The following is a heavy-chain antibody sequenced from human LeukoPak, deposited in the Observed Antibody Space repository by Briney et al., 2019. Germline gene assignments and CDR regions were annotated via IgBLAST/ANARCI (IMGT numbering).Heavy chain of an antibody. J-gene: IGHJ4*02. D-gene: IGHD6-19*01. V-gene: IGHV3-21*01. Sequence: PGGSLRLSCAASGFTFSSYSMNWVRQAPGKGLEWVSSISSSSSYIYYADSVKGRFTISRDNAKNSLYLQMNSLRAEDTAVYYCAKDLRPGYSSGWTPFDYWGQGTLVAVSS. CDR2: ISSSSSYI. CDR1: GFTFSSYS. CDR3: AKDLRPGYSSGWTPFDY.